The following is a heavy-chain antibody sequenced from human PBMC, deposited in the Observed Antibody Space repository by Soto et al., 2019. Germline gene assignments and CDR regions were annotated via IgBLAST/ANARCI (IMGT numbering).Heavy chain of an antibody. CDR2: INPNSGGT. D-gene: IGHD4-17*01. CDR1: GYTFTGYY. J-gene: IGHJ6*02. CDR3: ARGDYGDASPFYYYYGMDV. Sequence: QVQLVQSGAEVKKPGASVKVSCKASGYTFTGYYMHWVRQAPGQGLEWMGWINPNSGGTNYAQKFQGWVTMTRDTSISTAYMELSRLRSDDTAVYYCARGDYGDASPFYYYYGMDVWGQGTTVTVSS. V-gene: IGHV1-2*04.